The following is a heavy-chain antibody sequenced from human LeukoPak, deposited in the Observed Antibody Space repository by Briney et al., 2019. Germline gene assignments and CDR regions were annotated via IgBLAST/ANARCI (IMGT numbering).Heavy chain of an antibody. CDR3: ARDVLRYFDWLPRYFDL. CDR2: IKQDGSEK. V-gene: IGHV3-7*01. J-gene: IGHJ2*01. D-gene: IGHD3-9*01. Sequence: PGGSLRLSCAASGFTFSSYWMSWVRQAPGKGLEWVANIKQDGSEKYYVDSVKGRFTISRDNAKHSLYLQMNSLRAEDTAAYYCARDVLRYFDWLPRYFDLWGRGTLVTVSS. CDR1: GFTFSSYW.